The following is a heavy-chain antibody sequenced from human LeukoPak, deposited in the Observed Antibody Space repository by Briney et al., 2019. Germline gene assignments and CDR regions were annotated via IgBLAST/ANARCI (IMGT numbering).Heavy chain of an antibody. Sequence: GGSLRLSCAASGFTFSSYAMSWVRQAPGKGLEWVSAISGSGGSTYYADSVKGRFTISRDNSKNTLYLQMNSLRAEDTAVYYCAKDPSYYYDSSGYGYWGQGTLVTVSS. CDR1: GFTFSSYA. V-gene: IGHV3-23*01. CDR3: AKDPSYYYDSSGYGY. J-gene: IGHJ4*02. CDR2: ISGSGGST. D-gene: IGHD3-22*01.